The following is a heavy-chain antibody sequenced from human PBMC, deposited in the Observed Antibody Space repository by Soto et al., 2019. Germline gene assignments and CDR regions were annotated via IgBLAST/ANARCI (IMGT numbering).Heavy chain of an antibody. CDR2: IYYSEST. V-gene: IGHV4-59*08. J-gene: IGHJ5*02. Sequence: SETLSLTCTVSGGSISSYYWSWIRQPPGKGLEWIGYIYYSESTNYNPSLKSRVTISVDTSKNQFSLKLSSVTAADTAVYYCVRLHIVRADNWFDPWGQGTLVTVSS. CDR1: GGSISSYY. D-gene: IGHD1-26*01. CDR3: VRLHIVRADNWFDP.